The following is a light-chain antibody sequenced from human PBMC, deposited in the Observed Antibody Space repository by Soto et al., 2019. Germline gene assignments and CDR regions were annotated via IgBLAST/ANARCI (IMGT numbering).Light chain of an antibody. CDR2: KAS. CDR1: QSISSW. J-gene: IGKJ2*01. V-gene: IGKV1-5*03. Sequence: DIQMTQSPSTLSASVGDRVTITCRASQSISSWLAWYQQKPGKAPKLLIYKASSLESGVPSSFSGSGSGTEFTLTISSLQPDDFATYYCQPYNSFPYTFGQGTKLEIK. CDR3: QPYNSFPYT.